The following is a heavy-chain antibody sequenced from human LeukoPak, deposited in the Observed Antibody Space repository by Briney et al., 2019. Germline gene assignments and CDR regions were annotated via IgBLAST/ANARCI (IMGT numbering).Heavy chain of an antibody. J-gene: IGHJ4*02. Sequence: GESLKISCKGSGYSFTSYWIGWVRQMPGKGLEWMGIIYPGDSDTRYSPSFQGQVTISADKSISTAYLQWSSLKASDTAMYYCARRGPDGYNLYAYYFDYWGQGTLVTVSS. CDR1: GYSFTSYW. D-gene: IGHD5-24*01. CDR2: IYPGDSDT. CDR3: ARRGPDGYNLYAYYFDY. V-gene: IGHV5-51*01.